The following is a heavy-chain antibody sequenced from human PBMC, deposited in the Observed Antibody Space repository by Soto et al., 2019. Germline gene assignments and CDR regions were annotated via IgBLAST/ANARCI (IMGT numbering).Heavy chain of an antibody. J-gene: IGHJ4*02. D-gene: IGHD1-20*01. CDR3: ARITGRHLDY. CDR2: VDYSGTA. Sequence: PSWTLSLTCTVSSGSISVTNVFWGLVRQPPGKGLEWIGNVDYSGTAYFSPSLATRVTFHVDTSKNQFSLTLYSVTAADTDVYYCARITGRHLDYWGQGILVTVSS. CDR1: SGSISVTNVF. V-gene: IGHV4-39*01.